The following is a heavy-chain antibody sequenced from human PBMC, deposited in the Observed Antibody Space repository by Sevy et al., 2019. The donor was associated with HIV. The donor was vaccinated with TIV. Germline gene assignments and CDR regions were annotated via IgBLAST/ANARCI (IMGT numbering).Heavy chain of an antibody. CDR1: GFSFSDYW. Sequence: GGSLRLSCAASGFSFSDYWMNWVRQAPGRGLEWVANIKEDGSDKNFKDSVKGRLTISRDNAKNSLSLQMDSLGAEDTAVYYCARGAQGALDYWGQGALVTVSS. CDR2: IKEDGSDK. V-gene: IGHV3-7*01. CDR3: ARGAQGALDY. D-gene: IGHD1-26*01. J-gene: IGHJ4*02.